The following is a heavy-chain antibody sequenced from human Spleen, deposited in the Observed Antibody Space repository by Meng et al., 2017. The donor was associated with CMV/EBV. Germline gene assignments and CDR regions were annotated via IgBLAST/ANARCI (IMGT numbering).Heavy chain of an antibody. Sequence: SGPTLVKPTQTLTLTCTLSGDSLSTSTMRGSWIRQPPGKALEWLAHIDWADDKFYSTSLRSRLTISKDNSKNQVVLTMTNMDPADTGTYSCARTRGTAGTGAWFDPWGQGTLVTVSS. CDR1: GDSLSTSTMR. CDR2: IDWADDK. D-gene: IGHD1-1*01. CDR3: ARTRGTAGTGAWFDP. V-gene: IGHV2-70D*14. J-gene: IGHJ5*02.